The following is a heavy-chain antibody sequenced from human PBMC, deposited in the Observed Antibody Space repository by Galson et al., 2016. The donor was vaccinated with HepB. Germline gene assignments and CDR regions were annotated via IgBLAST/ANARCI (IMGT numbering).Heavy chain of an antibody. V-gene: IGHV3-30*18. J-gene: IGHJ5*02. CDR1: GFTFSSYG. D-gene: IGHD2-21*01. CDR2: ISFDGSNK. CDR3: AKDLRRHIYDPHR. Sequence: SLRLSCAASGFTFSSYGIHWVRQAPGKGLEWVAVISFDGSNKYYADSVKGRFTISRDNSKNTLYLQMNSLRPKDTAVYYCAKDLRRHIYDPHRWGQGTLVTVSS.